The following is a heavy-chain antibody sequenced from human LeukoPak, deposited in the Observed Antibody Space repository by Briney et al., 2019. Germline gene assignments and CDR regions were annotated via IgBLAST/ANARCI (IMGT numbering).Heavy chain of an antibody. CDR1: GGSISSGSYY. J-gene: IGHJ6*03. D-gene: IGHD6-19*01. Sequence: PSETLSLTCTVSGGSISSGSYYWSWIRQPAGKGLEGIGRIYTSGSTNYNPSLKSRVTISVDTSKNQFSLKLSSVTAADTAVYYCARRNRRQWLVNYYYMDVWGKGTTVTISS. CDR2: IYTSGST. V-gene: IGHV4-61*02. CDR3: ARRNRRQWLVNYYYMDV.